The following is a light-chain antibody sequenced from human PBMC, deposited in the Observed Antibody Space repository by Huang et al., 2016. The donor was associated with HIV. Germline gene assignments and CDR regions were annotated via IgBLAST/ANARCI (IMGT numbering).Light chain of an antibody. V-gene: IGKV2-30*02. CDR3: MQGTHWPPGS. J-gene: IGKJ1*01. CDR2: KVS. Sequence: DVVMTQSPLSLPVTLGQPAAISFRSSQTLVHPDGNTYLNWFLKRPGQSPRRLIYKVSNRDSGVPDRFSGSGSGIEFTLTISRVEAEDIGVYYCMQGTHWPPGSFGQGTKVEIK. CDR1: QTLVHPDGNTY.